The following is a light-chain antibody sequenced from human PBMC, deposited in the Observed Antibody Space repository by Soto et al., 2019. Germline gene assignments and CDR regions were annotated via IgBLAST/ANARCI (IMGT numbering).Light chain of an antibody. CDR3: QQSYRSPLT. CDR2: AAS. J-gene: IGKJ4*01. CDR1: QSISNY. Sequence: DIQMTQSPSSLSASVGDRVTITCRASQSISNYLSWYPQKPGKAPRLLIYAASSLQSGVPSRFSGSGAGTDFTLTISSLQPEDFATFYCQQSYRSPLTFGGGTKVEIK. V-gene: IGKV1-39*01.